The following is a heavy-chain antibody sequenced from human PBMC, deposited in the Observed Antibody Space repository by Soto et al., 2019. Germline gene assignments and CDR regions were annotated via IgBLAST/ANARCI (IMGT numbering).Heavy chain of an antibody. J-gene: IGHJ6*02. CDR2: IWYDGSNK. Sequence: GGSLRLSCAASGFTFSSYGMHWVRQAPGKGLEWVAVIWYDGSNKYYADSVKGRFTISRDNSKNTLYLQMNSLRAEDTAVYYCARDLYCSGGSCYSGYYYYGMDVWSQGTSVTVSS. CDR1: GFTFSSYG. V-gene: IGHV3-33*01. D-gene: IGHD2-15*01. CDR3: ARDLYCSGGSCYSGYYYYGMDV.